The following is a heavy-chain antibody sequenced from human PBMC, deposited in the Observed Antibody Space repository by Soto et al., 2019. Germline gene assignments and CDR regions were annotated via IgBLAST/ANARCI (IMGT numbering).Heavy chain of an antibody. CDR3: ARDQEHPSYSSSWYADAFDI. CDR1: GFTFSSYA. V-gene: IGHV3-30*04. D-gene: IGHD6-13*01. CDR2: ISYDGSNK. Sequence: GGSLRLSCAASGFTFSSYAMHWVRQAPGKGLEWVAVISYDGSNKYYADSVKGRFTISRDNSKNTLYLQMNSLRAEDTAGYYCARDQEHPSYSSSWYADAFDIWGQGTMVTVSS. J-gene: IGHJ3*02.